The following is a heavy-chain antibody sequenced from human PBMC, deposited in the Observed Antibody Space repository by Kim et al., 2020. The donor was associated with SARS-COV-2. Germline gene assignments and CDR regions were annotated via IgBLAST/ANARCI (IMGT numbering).Heavy chain of an antibody. CDR3: AHSQIVATEFDY. Sequence: RYSPSLKSRLTITKDTSKNQVVLTMTNMDPVDTATYYCAHSQIVATEFDYWGQGTLVTVSS. D-gene: IGHD5-12*01. V-gene: IGHV2-5*01. J-gene: IGHJ4*02.